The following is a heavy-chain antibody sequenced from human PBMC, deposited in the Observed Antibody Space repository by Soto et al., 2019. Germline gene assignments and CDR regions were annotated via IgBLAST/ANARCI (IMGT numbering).Heavy chain of an antibody. V-gene: IGHV3-33*01. J-gene: IGHJ4*02. CDR2: IWYDGSNK. D-gene: IGHD3-9*01. CDR1: GFTFSSYG. Sequence: QVQLVESGGGVVQPGRSLRLSCAASGFTFSSYGMHWVRQAPGKGLEWGAVIWYDGSNKYYADSVKGRFTISRDNSKNTLYLQMNSLRAEDTAVYYCARDLGDDILTGVDYWGQGTLVTVSS. CDR3: ARDLGDDILTGVDY.